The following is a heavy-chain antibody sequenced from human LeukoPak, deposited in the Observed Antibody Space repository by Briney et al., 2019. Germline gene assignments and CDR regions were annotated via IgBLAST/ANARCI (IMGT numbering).Heavy chain of an antibody. Sequence: ASVKVSCKASGYTFTRYDINWVRQATGQGLEWMGWMNPNSGNTGYAQKFQGRVTMTRNTSISTAYMELSSLRSEDTAVYYCARGHDYGDTFDPWGQGTLVTVSS. CDR1: GYTFTRYD. CDR2: MNPNSGNT. D-gene: IGHD4-17*01. V-gene: IGHV1-8*01. J-gene: IGHJ5*02. CDR3: ARGHDYGDTFDP.